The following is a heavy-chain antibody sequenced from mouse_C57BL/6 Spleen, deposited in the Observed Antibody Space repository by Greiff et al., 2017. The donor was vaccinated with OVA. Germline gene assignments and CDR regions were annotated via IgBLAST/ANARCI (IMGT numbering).Heavy chain of an antibody. D-gene: IGHD2-3*01. V-gene: IGHV3-6*01. CDR3: ARDGYYSAMDY. CDR1: GYSITSGYY. CDR2: ISYDGSN. J-gene: IGHJ4*01. Sequence: EVQLQESGPGLVKPSQSLSLTCSVTGYSITSGYYWNWIRQFPGNKLEWMGYISYDGSNNYNPSLKNRIPITRDTSKNQFFLKLNSVTAEDTATYYCARDGYYSAMDYWGQGTSVTVSS.